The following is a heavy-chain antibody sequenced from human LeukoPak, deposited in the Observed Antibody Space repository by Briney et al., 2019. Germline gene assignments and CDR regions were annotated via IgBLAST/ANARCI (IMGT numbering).Heavy chain of an antibody. CDR1: GFTLSNYS. CDR2: ITGSGGNR. CDR3: AKVPNGEYIGAFDFQR. D-gene: IGHD4-17*01. J-gene: IGHJ1*01. V-gene: IGHV3-23*01. Sequence: GRSLRLSCAGSGFTLSNYSMIWVPQAPPQGLEWVSAITGSGGNRFYAGPAKGRFTISRDTSRNTLYLKMNCLSGNDTAVYYCAKVPNGEYIGAFDFQRWGQGTRATVSS.